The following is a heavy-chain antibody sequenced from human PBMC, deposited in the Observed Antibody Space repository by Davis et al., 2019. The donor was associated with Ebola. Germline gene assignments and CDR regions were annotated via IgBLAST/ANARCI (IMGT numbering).Heavy chain of an antibody. V-gene: IGHV1-3*01. CDR2: INAGNGNT. CDR3: AREGYDYVWGSYQGDY. Sequence: ASVKVSCKASGYTFTSYAMHWVRQAPGQRLEWMGWINAGNGNTKYSQKFQGRVTITRDTSASTAYMELSSLRSEDTAVYYCAREGYDYVWGSYQGDYWGQGTLVTVSS. J-gene: IGHJ4*02. CDR1: GYTFTSYA. D-gene: IGHD3-16*02.